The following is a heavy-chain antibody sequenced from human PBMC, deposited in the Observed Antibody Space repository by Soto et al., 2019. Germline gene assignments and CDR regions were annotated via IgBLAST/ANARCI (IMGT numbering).Heavy chain of an antibody. Sequence: GGSLRLSCAASGFTFSSYTMNWVRQAPGKGLEWVANIKTDGSEEYYADSVEGRFTISRDNTKNSLYLQMNSLRADDTAMYYCATYHDYRFRHWGQGTLVTVSS. CDR3: ATYHDYRFRH. CDR1: GFTFSSYT. D-gene: IGHD3-16*01. J-gene: IGHJ4*02. V-gene: IGHV3-7*01. CDR2: IKTDGSEE.